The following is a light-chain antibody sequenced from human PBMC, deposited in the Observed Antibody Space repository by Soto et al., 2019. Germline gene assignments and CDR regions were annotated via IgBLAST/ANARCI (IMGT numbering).Light chain of an antibody. V-gene: IGLV1-51*01. CDR3: GTWDTGLRAYV. Sequence: QSAVTQPPSVSAAPGQKVTISCSGSSSSYHIGHHSVSWYQHLPGTAPKLLIYDNDQRPSGIPARFSGSKSATSATLDITGLQTGDEADYYCGTWDTGLRAYVLGTGTKLTVL. CDR2: DND. J-gene: IGLJ1*01. CDR1: SSSYHIGHHS.